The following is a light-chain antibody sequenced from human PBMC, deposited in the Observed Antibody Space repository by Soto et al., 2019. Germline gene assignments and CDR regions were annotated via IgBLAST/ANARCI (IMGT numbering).Light chain of an antibody. J-gene: IGKJ4*01. CDR1: QNINNY. CDR2: DAS. Sequence: DIQMTQSPSSLSASGRDRVTITCQASQNINNYLNWYQQKPGQAPRLLIYDASNLETGVPSRFSGSGSGTHFTFPISSLQPEDVATYYCQQYDDLPLTFGGGTRVEI. V-gene: IGKV1-33*01. CDR3: QQYDDLPLT.